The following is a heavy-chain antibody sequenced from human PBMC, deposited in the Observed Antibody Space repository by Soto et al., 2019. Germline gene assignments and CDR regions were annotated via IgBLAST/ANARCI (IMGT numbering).Heavy chain of an antibody. CDR2: ISHSGST. Sequence: SETLSLTCAVYGGSFSIYYWSWMRQSPGKGLEWIGEISHSGSTNYNPSLKSRVTISVDTSKNQFSLKLRSVTAADTAVYYCARLGYCSSTSCYVLILDYWGQGTLVTVSS. J-gene: IGHJ4*02. CDR1: GGSFSIYY. V-gene: IGHV4-34*01. CDR3: ARLGYCSSTSCYVLILDY. D-gene: IGHD2-2*01.